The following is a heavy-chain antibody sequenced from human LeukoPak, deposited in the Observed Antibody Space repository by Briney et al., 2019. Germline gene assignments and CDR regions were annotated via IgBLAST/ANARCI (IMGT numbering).Heavy chain of an antibody. J-gene: IGHJ4*02. Sequence: GGSLRLSCATSGFSFTDYPMNWVRQAPGKGLEWISNIRTTAEGAKYAYYADSVKGRVTISGDDGKNTLYLHMNSLRDDDTAVYYCATDQRYAFDYWGQGILVTVSS. CDR2: IRTTAEGAKYA. D-gene: IGHD3-9*01. CDR3: ATDQRYAFDY. V-gene: IGHV3-48*02. CDR1: GFSFTDYP.